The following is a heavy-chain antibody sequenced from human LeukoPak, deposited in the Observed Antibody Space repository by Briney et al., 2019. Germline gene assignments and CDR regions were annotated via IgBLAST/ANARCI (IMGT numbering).Heavy chain of an antibody. Sequence: SETLSLTCAVSGVSISSGGYSWSWIRQPPGKGLEWIGYIYHSGSTYYNPSLKSRVTISVDRSKNQFSLKLSSVTAADTAVYYCARNYGDLYYFDYWGQGTLVTVSS. CDR3: ARNYGDLYYFDY. J-gene: IGHJ4*02. CDR1: GVSISSGGYS. V-gene: IGHV4-30-2*01. CDR2: IYHSGST. D-gene: IGHD4-17*01.